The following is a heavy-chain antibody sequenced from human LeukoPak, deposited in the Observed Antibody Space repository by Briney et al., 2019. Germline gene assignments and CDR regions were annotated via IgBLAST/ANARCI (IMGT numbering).Heavy chain of an antibody. CDR1: GFTFSSYT. V-gene: IGHV3-23*01. D-gene: IGHD1-14*01. Sequence: GGSLRLSCAASGFTFSSYTMNWVRQAPGKGLEWVSAIRCSSSSTYYADSVKGRFTITRDNSKNTLYLQMNSLRAEDSAVYYFARGYNGCSVFPGASQFWGQGTLVTVCS. CDR2: IRCSSSST. J-gene: IGHJ4*02. CDR3: ARGYNGCSVFPGASQF.